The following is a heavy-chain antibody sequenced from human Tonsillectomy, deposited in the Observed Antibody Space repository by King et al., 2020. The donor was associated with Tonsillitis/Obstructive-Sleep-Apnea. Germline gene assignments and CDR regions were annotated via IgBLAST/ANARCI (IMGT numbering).Heavy chain of an antibody. CDR1: GFTFSNYA. V-gene: IGHV3-23*04. J-gene: IGHJ4*02. CDR2: ISGSSHST. Sequence: VQLVESGGGLVQPGGSLKLSCVASGFTFSNYAMNWVRQAPGKGLEWVSTISGSSHSTYYADAVKGRFTISRDNSKNTLYPQMNSLRAEDTAVYYCAKARTPIVVVPAAMEGWGQGTLVTVSS. D-gene: IGHD2-2*01. CDR3: AKARTPIVVVPAAMEG.